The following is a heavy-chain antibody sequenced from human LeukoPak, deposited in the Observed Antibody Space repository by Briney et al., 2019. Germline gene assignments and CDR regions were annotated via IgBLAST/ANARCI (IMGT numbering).Heavy chain of an antibody. CDR3: ARVTAIPYYFDS. CDR1: GGSISSYY. D-gene: IGHD5-18*01. V-gene: IGHV4-59*01. Sequence: PSETLSLTCTVSGGSISSYYWSWVRQPPGKGVEWVGYIYYSGSTNYNPSLKSRVTISVDTSKNQFSLKLSSVTAADTAVYYCARVTAIPYYFDSWGQGTLVTVSS. J-gene: IGHJ4*02. CDR2: IYYSGST.